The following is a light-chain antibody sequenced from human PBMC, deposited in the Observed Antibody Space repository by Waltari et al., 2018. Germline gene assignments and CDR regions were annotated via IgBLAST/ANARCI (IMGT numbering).Light chain of an antibody. CDR1: NTDVGAYNY. CDR3: CSYAGSYPYVI. J-gene: IGLJ2*01. CDR2: DVT. V-gene: IGLV2-11*01. Sequence: QSALSQPRSVSGPPGLSVTVSCSGTNTDVGAYNYVSWYQRHPGEAPKLIIYDVTQRPSGVPDRFSGSKSANTASLTISGLQAEDEAEYFCCSYAGSYPYVIFGGGTKLTVL.